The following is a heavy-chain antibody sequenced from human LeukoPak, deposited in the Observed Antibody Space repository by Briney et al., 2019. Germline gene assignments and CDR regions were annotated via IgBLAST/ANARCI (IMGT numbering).Heavy chain of an antibody. J-gene: IGHJ4*02. Sequence: PSETLSLTCTVSGGSISSYYWTWIRQPAGKGLEWIGRIYPSGSTNYNPSLKSRVTISVDTSKNQFSLKLSSVTAADTAVYYCASFKVGATDYFDYWGQGTLVTVSS. D-gene: IGHD1-26*01. CDR3: ASFKVGATDYFDY. CDR1: GGSISSYY. CDR2: IYPSGST. V-gene: IGHV4-4*07.